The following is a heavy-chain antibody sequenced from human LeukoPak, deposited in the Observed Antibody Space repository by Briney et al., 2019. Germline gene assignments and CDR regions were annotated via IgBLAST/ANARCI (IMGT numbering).Heavy chain of an antibody. CDR1: GFTFSSYG. CDR2: ISYDGSNK. D-gene: IGHD3-3*01. V-gene: IGHV3-30*18. J-gene: IGHJ4*02. CDR3: AKERFTIFGVVKGNYFDY. Sequence: GRSLRLSCAASGFTFSSYGMHWVRQAPGKGLEWVAVISYDGSNKYYADSVKGRFTISRDNSKNTLYLQMNSLRAEDTAVYYCAKERFTIFGVVKGNYFDYLGQGTLVTVSS.